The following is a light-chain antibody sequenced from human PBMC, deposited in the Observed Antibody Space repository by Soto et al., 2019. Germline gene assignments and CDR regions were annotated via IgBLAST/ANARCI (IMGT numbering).Light chain of an antibody. CDR1: QSVSSSY. CDR2: GAS. Sequence: EIVLTQSPGTLSLSPGERATLSCRASQSVSSSYLAWYQQKPGQAPRLLIYGASSRATGIPDRFSGSGSGTDFTLTISRLEPEDFAVYSCQQYGSSLFAFGPGTKMYIK. J-gene: IGKJ3*01. V-gene: IGKV3-20*01. CDR3: QQYGSSLFA.